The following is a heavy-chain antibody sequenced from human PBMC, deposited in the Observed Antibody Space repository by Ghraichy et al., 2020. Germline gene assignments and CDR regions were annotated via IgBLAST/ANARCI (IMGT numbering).Heavy chain of an antibody. CDR3: AREGVVDWLLYGYYYYGMDV. J-gene: IGHJ6*02. D-gene: IGHD3-9*01. Sequence: LSLTCAASGFTFSSYAMHWVRQAPGKGLEWVAVISYDGSNKYYADSVKGRFTISRDNSKNTLYLQMNSLRAEDTAVYYCAREGVVDWLLYGYYYYGMDVWGQGTTVTVSS. CDR2: ISYDGSNK. CDR1: GFTFSSYA. V-gene: IGHV3-30*04.